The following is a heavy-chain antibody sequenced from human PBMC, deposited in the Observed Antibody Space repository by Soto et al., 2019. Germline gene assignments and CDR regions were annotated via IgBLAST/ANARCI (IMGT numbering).Heavy chain of an antibody. J-gene: IGHJ4*02. CDR1: GYTFTSYD. CDR2: MNPNSGNT. Sequence: QVQLVQSGAEVKKPGASVKVSCKASGYTFTSYDINWVRQATGQGLEWMGWMNPNSGNTDYAQKFQVRVSMTRNTSISPAYMELSSLRSEYTAVYYCARMGFRYCSGGTCGIDYWGQGTLVTVSS. D-gene: IGHD2-15*01. CDR3: ARMGFRYCSGGTCGIDY. V-gene: IGHV1-8*01.